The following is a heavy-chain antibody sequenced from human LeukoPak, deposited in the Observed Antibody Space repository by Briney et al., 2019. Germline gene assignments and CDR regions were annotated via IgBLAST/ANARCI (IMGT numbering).Heavy chain of an antibody. CDR1: GGSISSYY. D-gene: IGHD3-10*01. CDR3: ARDLRSSGSYYNDAFDI. V-gene: IGHV4-59*01. Sequence: SETLSLTCTVSGGSISSYYWSWIRQPPGKGLEWIGYIYYSGSTNYNPSLKSRVTISVDTSKNQFSLKLSSVTAADTAVYCCARDLRSSGSYYNDAFDIWGQGTMVTVSS. J-gene: IGHJ3*02. CDR2: IYYSGST.